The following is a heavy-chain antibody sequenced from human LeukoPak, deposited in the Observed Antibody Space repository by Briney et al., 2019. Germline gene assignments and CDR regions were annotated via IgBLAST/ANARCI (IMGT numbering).Heavy chain of an antibody. J-gene: IGHJ3*02. V-gene: IGHV1-18*01. CDR3: ARIGDIVGAPSFFDI. D-gene: IGHD1-26*01. CDR2: ISAYNGNT. CDR1: GYTFTSYG. Sequence: ASVKVSCKASGYTFTSYGISWVRQAPGQGLERMGWISAYNGNTNYAQKLQGRVTMTTDTSTSTAYMELRSLRSDDTAVYYCARIGDIVGAPSFFDIWGQGTMVTVSS.